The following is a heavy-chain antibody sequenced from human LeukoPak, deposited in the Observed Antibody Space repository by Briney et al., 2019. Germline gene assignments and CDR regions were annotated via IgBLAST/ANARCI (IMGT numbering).Heavy chain of an antibody. Sequence: GGSLRLSCAASGFSLSSYWMNWVRQAPGKGLEWVANIKEDGSERYYVDSVKGRFTISRDNAKNSLYLQMNSLRVEDTAVYYCGRSEVTIPDSYWGQGTLVTVSS. V-gene: IGHV3-7*01. CDR3: GRSEVTIPDSY. D-gene: IGHD2-21*02. CDR1: GFSLSSYW. J-gene: IGHJ4*02. CDR2: IKEDGSER.